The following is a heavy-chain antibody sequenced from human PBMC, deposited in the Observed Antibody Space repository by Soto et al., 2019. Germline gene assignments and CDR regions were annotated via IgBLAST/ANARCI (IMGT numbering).Heavy chain of an antibody. Sequence: GGSLRLSXAASGFTFSNAWMSWVRQAPGKGLEWVGRIKSKTDGGTTDYAAPVKGRFTISRDDSKNTLYLQMNSLKTEDTAVYYCNTDPASYDFWSGYSLYYFDYWGQGTLVTVSS. V-gene: IGHV3-15*01. CDR2: IKSKTDGGTT. J-gene: IGHJ4*02. D-gene: IGHD3-3*01. CDR1: GFTFSNAW. CDR3: NTDPASYDFWSGYSLYYFDY.